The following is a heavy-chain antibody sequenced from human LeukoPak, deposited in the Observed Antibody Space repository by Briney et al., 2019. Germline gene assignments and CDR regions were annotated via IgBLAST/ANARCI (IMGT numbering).Heavy chain of an antibody. J-gene: IGHJ5*02. CDR3: ARIGTENFYDL. CDR1: GFTFSGFS. Sequence: PGGSLRLSCVASGFTFSGFSMHWVRQAPGKGLEYVSAINGHGDFTYYADSVKGRFTVSRDNPKNTLYLQMGSLRGEDMALYFCARIGTENFYDLWGQGTLVAVSS. CDR2: INGHGDFT. V-gene: IGHV3-64*02. D-gene: IGHD2/OR15-2a*01.